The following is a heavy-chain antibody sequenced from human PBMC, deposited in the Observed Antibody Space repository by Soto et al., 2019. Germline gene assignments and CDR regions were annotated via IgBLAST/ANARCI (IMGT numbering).Heavy chain of an antibody. D-gene: IGHD1-26*01. J-gene: IGHJ6*02. V-gene: IGHV3-30-3*01. CDR2: ISYDGSNK. CDR3: ARDSPPRHMGATEDYYYYGMDV. Sequence: GGSLRLSCAASGFTFSSYAMHWVRQAPGKGLEWVAVISYDGSNKYYADSVKGRFTISRDNSKNTLYLQMNSLRAEDTAVYYCARDSPPRHMGATEDYYYYGMDVWGQGTTVTVSS. CDR1: GFTFSSYA.